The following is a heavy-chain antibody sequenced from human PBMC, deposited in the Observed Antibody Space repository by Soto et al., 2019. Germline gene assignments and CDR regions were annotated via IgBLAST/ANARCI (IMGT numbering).Heavy chain of an antibody. D-gene: IGHD3-10*01. CDR1: GFTFISYA. CDR2: ISGSGGST. J-gene: IGHJ6*02. Sequence: GGSLRLSCAASGFTFISYAMSWVRQAPGKGLEWVSAISGSGGSTYYADSVKGRFTISRDNSKNTLYLQMNSLRAEDTAVYYCAKNRDSGFWGMDVWGQGTTVTVSS. CDR3: AKNRDSGFWGMDV. V-gene: IGHV3-23*01.